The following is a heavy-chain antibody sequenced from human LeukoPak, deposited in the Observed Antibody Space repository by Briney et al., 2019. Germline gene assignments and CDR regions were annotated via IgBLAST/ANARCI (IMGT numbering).Heavy chain of an antibody. V-gene: IGHV1-3*04. CDR3: ARDSGVGSFGYYFDH. CDR1: GYTFTTYV. J-gene: IGHJ4*02. CDR2: INTGNGNT. Sequence: VSVKLSCRASGYTFTTYVIHWVRQAPGQRLEWMGWINTGNGNTKYSQKFQDRVTITRDTSAGTAYMELSSLTSEDTAVYYCARDSGVGSFGYYFDHWGQGTLVTVSS. D-gene: IGHD5-18*01.